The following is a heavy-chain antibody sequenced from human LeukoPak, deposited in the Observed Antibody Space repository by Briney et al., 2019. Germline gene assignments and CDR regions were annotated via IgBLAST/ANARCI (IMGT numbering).Heavy chain of an antibody. CDR1: GYTFTSYG. CDR3: ARGHCSGGSCFSAWFDP. CDR2: ISAYNGNT. D-gene: IGHD2-15*01. Sequence: ASVKVSCKASGYTFTSYGISWVRQAPGQGLEWMGWISAYNGNTNYAQKLQGRVTMTTDTSTSTAYMELRSLRSDDTAVYYCARGHCSGGSCFSAWFDPWGQGTLVTVSS. J-gene: IGHJ5*02. V-gene: IGHV1-18*01.